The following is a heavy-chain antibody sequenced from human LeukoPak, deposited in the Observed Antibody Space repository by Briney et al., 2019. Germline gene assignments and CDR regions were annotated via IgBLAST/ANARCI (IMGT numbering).Heavy chain of an antibody. CDR1: GDILLSNIAA. V-gene: IGHV6-1*01. Sequence: SRTPSLTRAISGDILLSNIAAGYWTRHSPSRGLEWLGRTYYNSKQNNDCAVSGKGRIPMNPDPSKTQFSLHLHCGTPECTAVYYCAGDSSARPLEYWGQGTLVTVSS. CDR3: AGDSSARPLEY. CDR2: TYYNSKQNN. D-gene: IGHD6-6*01. J-gene: IGHJ4*02.